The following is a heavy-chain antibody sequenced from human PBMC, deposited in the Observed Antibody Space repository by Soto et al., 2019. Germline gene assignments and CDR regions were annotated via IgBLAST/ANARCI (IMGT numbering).Heavy chain of an antibody. J-gene: IGHJ4*02. V-gene: IGHV4-39*01. D-gene: IGHD6-6*01. Sequence: QLQLQESGPGLVKPSETLSLTCTVSGGSISSSSYYWGWIRQPPGKGLEWIGSIYYSGSTYYNPSLKSRVTIPVDTAKNQFSLKLSSVTASDTAVYYCARHTPAISSSDHGGQGTLVTVSS. CDR1: GGSISSSSYY. CDR2: IYYSGST. CDR3: ARHTPAISSSDH.